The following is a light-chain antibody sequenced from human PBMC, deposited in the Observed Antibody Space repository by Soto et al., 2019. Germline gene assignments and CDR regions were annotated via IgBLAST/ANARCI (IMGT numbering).Light chain of an antibody. J-gene: IGKJ1*01. V-gene: IGKV3-15*01. Sequence: EIVMTQSPATLSVSPGESATLSCRASQSVGSNLAWYQQKVGQAPRLLIYGASSRATGVPARFSGSGSGTEFTLTISSLQSEDFAIYYCHQYKVWFGTFGQGTKVEIQ. CDR3: HQYKVWFGT. CDR1: QSVGSN. CDR2: GAS.